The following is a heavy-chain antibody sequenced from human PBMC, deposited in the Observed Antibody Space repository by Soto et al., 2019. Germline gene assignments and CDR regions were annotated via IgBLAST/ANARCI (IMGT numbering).Heavy chain of an antibody. CDR2: IIPIFGTA. D-gene: IGHD3-3*01. CDR3: ARGAITIFGVVITYYYGMDV. Sequence: QVQLVQSGAEVKKPGSSVKVSCKASGGTFSSYAISWVRQAPGQGLEWMGGIIPIFGTANYAQKFQGRVTITADKSTSTAYMGLSSLRSEDTAVYYCARGAITIFGVVITYYYGMDVWGQGTTVTVSS. V-gene: IGHV1-69*06. J-gene: IGHJ6*02. CDR1: GGTFSSYA.